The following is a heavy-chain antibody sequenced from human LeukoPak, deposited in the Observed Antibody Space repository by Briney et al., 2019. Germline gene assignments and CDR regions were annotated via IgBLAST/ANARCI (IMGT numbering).Heavy chain of an antibody. CDR3: ARGYYDFWSGYYTMGYYYYYMDV. CDR2: ISAYNGNT. V-gene: IGHV1-18*01. D-gene: IGHD3-3*01. CDR1: GYTFTSYG. J-gene: IGHJ6*03. Sequence: GASVKVSCKASGYTFTSYGISWVRQAPGQGLEWMRWISAYNGNTNYAQKLQGRVTMTTDTSTSTAYMELRSLRSDDTAVYYCARGYYDFWSGYYTMGYYYYYMDVWGKGTTVTVSS.